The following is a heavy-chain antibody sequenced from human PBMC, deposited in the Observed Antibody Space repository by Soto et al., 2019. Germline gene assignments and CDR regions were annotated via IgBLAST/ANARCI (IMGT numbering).Heavy chain of an antibody. J-gene: IGHJ4*02. Sequence: SVQVSCKAPGGTFSSYAISWVRQAPGQGLEWMGGIIPIFGTANYAQKFQGRVTITADKSTSTAYMELSSLRSEDTAVYYCARGYDSSGYYLSFDYWGQGTLVTVSS. CDR2: IIPIFGTA. CDR3: ARGYDSSGYYLSFDY. V-gene: IGHV1-69*06. CDR1: GGTFSSYA. D-gene: IGHD3-22*01.